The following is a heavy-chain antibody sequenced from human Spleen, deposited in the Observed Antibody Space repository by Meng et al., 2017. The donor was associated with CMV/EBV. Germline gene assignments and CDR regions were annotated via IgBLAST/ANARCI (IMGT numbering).Heavy chain of an antibody. CDR3: ARSLYSGYDVQYFYGMDV. D-gene: IGHD5-12*01. J-gene: IGHJ6*02. CDR1: GFPFISYN. Sequence: GGSLRLSCAASGFPFISYNMNWVRQAPGKGLEWVSSISGSGNYIFYSDSLKGRFTVSRDNAKNSMYLQMNSLGAEDSAVYYCARSLYSGYDVQYFYGMDVWGQGTTVTVSS. V-gene: IGHV3-21*01. CDR2: ISGSGNYI.